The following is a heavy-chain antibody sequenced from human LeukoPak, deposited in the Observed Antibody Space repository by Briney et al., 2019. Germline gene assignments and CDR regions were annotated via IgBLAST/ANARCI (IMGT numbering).Heavy chain of an antibody. V-gene: IGHV3-30*03. Sequence: SGGSLRLSCAASGFNFNSHGMHWVRQAPGKGLEWVALIPSDGSYTYYADSVKGRFTISRDNSKNTLSLQMNSVRPDDTAVYYCASAAGPFDNWGQGTLLTVSS. CDR1: GFNFNSHG. CDR3: ASAAGPFDN. CDR2: IPSDGSYT. D-gene: IGHD6-13*01. J-gene: IGHJ4*02.